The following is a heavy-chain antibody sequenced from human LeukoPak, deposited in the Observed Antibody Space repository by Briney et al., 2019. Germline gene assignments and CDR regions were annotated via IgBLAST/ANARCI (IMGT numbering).Heavy chain of an antibody. Sequence: ASEKVSCKASGYTFTSCGISWVRQAPGQGLEWMGWISGYTGNSNYAQKVQGRVTMTTDTSTSTAYMELRSLRSDDTAVYYCARDPVLQWLTYAMDVWGQGTTVTV. D-gene: IGHD6-19*01. V-gene: IGHV1-18*01. CDR2: ISGYTGNS. CDR3: ARDPVLQWLTYAMDV. J-gene: IGHJ6*02. CDR1: GYTFTSCG.